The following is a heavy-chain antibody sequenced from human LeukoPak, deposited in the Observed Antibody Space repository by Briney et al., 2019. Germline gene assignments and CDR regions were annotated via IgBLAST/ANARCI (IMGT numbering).Heavy chain of an antibody. CDR2: ISSSGSTI. CDR1: GFTFSSYE. CDR3: ARVRAYYYYYYMDV. Sequence: GGSLRLSCAASGFTFSSYEMKWVRQAPGKGLEWVSYISSSGSTIHYADSVKGRFTISRDNAKNSLYLQMNSLRAEDTAVYYCARVRAYYYYYYMDVWGKGTTVTVSS. D-gene: IGHD1-1*01. J-gene: IGHJ6*03. V-gene: IGHV3-48*03.